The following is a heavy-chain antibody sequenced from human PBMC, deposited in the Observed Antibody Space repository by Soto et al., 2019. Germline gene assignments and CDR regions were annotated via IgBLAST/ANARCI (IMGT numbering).Heavy chain of an antibody. Sequence: XGSLRLSCAASGFTFSSYSMNWVRQAPGKGLEWVSSISSSSSYIYYADSVKGRFTISRDNAKNSLYLQMNSLRAEDTAVYYCARVKGIQLSTWGQGTPVTVSX. V-gene: IGHV3-21*01. D-gene: IGHD5-18*01. CDR3: ARVKGIQLST. J-gene: IGHJ5*02. CDR2: ISSSSSYI. CDR1: GFTFSSYS.